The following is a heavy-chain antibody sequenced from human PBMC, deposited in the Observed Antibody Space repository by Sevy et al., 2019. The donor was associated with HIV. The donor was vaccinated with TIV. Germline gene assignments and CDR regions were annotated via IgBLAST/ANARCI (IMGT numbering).Heavy chain of an antibody. D-gene: IGHD6-6*01. CDR1: GGSTDSYY. V-gene: IGHV4-4*07. CDR3: ARELPFATSSA. CDR2: IYASGST. Sequence: SETLSLTCSVSGGSTDSYYWSWIRQPAGKGLEWIGRIYASGSTAYNPSLQSRVSISFNKSKNRFSLSLTSLTAADTGVYYCARELPFATSSAWGQGTRVTVSS. J-gene: IGHJ5*02.